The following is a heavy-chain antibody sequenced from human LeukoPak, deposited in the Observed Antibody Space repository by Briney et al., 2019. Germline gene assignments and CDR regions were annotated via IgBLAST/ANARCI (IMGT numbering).Heavy chain of an antibody. Sequence: PGRSLRLSCAASGFTFDVYAMHWVRQAPGKGLEWVSGISWNSGSIGYADSVKGRFTISRDNAKNSLYLQMNSLRAEDMALYYCASDRRPYYDYMDVWGKGTTVTVSS. D-gene: IGHD6-25*01. J-gene: IGHJ6*03. V-gene: IGHV3-9*03. CDR1: GFTFDVYA. CDR2: ISWNSGSI. CDR3: ASDRRPYYDYMDV.